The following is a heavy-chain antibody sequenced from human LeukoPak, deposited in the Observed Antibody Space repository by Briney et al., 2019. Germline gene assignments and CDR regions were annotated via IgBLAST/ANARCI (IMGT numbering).Heavy chain of an antibody. CDR2: IKQDGGEK. CDR1: GFTFSNFW. V-gene: IGHV3-7*01. CDR3: ARDRGYFDN. J-gene: IGHJ4*02. Sequence: GGSLRLSCAASGFTFSNFWMSWVRQAPGKGLEWVASIKQDGGEKYYVDSLKGRFTISRDNAKNSLYLQMNSLRAEDTAMYYCARDRGYFDNWGQGTLVTVSS.